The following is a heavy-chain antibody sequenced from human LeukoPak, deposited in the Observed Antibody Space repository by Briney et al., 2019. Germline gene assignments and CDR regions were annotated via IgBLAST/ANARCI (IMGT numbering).Heavy chain of an antibody. CDR3: AREAADYYYYMGV. CDR2: ISGSGGST. J-gene: IGHJ6*03. Sequence: SGRSLRLSCAASGFTFSNYAMSWVRQAPGKGLEWVSAISGSGGSTYYADSVKGRFTISRDNSKNTLYLQMNSLRAEDTAVYYCAREAADYYYYMGVWGKGTTVTVSS. CDR1: GFTFSNYA. V-gene: IGHV3-23*01.